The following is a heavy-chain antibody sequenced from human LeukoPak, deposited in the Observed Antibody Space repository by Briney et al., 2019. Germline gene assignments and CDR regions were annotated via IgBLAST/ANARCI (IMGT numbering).Heavy chain of an antibody. J-gene: IGHJ5*02. CDR2: IYTSGST. V-gene: IGHV4-4*07. CDR3: ASSDYYGSDGPMVWFDP. Sequence: KPSETLSLTCTVSGGSISSYYWSWIRQPAGKGLEWIGRIYTSGSTNYNPSLKSRVTMSVDTSKNQFSLKLSSVTAADTAVYYCASSDYYGSDGPMVWFDPWGQGTLVTVSS. D-gene: IGHD3-10*01. CDR1: GGSISSYY.